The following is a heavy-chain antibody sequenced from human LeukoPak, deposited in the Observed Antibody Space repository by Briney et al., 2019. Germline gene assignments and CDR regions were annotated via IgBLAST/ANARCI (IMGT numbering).Heavy chain of an antibody. CDR1: GFTFSSDW. D-gene: IGHD3-10*01. CDR3: AGSEVRGALFDY. J-gene: IGHJ4*02. V-gene: IGHV3-7*01. CDR2: IKQDGSEK. Sequence: PGGSLRLSCAASGFTFSSDWMSWVREAPGKGLEWVANIKQDGSEKYYVDSVKGRFTISRDNAKNSLYLQMNSLRAEDTAVYYCAGSEVRGALFDYWGQGTLVTVSS.